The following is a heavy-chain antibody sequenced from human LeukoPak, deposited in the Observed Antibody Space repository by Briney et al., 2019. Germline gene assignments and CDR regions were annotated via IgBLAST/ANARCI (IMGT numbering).Heavy chain of an antibody. CDR1: GFTFSSYR. Sequence: GGSLRLSCAVSGFTFSSYRMSWVRQAPGKGLEWVSSISTSSSSKYYADSVKGRFTISRDNSKNMLYLQMNSLRAEDTAIYYCTKKRLNRLGFYYGIDVWGQGTTVTVSS. CDR2: ISTSSSSK. D-gene: IGHD4-17*01. V-gene: IGHV3-21*04. J-gene: IGHJ6*02. CDR3: TKKRLNRLGFYYGIDV.